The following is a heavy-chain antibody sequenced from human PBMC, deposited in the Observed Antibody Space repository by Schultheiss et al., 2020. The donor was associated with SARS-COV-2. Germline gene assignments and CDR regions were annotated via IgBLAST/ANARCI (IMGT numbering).Heavy chain of an antibody. Sequence: GGSLRLSCAASGFTVSSNYLSWVRQAPGKGLEWVGRIRSKANSYATAYAASVKGRFTISRDDSKNTAYLQMNSLRAGDTAVYYCARGGGCSGDFCYLFNAFDIWGQGTVVTVSS. CDR1: GFTVSSNY. CDR3: ARGGGCSGDFCYLFNAFDI. V-gene: IGHV3-73*01. D-gene: IGHD2-15*01. J-gene: IGHJ3*02. CDR2: IRSKANSYAT.